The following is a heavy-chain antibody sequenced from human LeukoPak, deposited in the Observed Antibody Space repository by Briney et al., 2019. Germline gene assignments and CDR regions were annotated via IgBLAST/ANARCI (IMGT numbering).Heavy chain of an antibody. J-gene: IGHJ4*02. D-gene: IGHD4-17*01. CDR3: ARDQLMGYGDYYFDY. V-gene: IGHV1-2*02. Sequence: ASVKVSCKASGYTFTGYYMHWVRQAPGQGLEWMGWINPNSGGTNYAQKFQGRVTMTRDTSISTAYMELSRLRSDDTAVYYCARDQLMGYGDYYFDYWGQGTLVTVSS. CDR2: INPNSGGT. CDR1: GYTFTGYY.